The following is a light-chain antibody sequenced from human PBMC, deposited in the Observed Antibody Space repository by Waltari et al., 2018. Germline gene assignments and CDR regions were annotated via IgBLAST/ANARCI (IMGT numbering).Light chain of an antibody. CDR2: KAS. CDR3: QQYSSHYN. V-gene: IGKV1-5*03. CDR1: QSSLTW. Sequence: DIQMTQSPSTLSASVGDRVTITCRASQSSLTWLAWYQQKPGKAPKLLIYKASNLQSGVPSRFSGSGSGTEFTLTISSLQPDDFATDYCQQYSSHYNFGQGTKLEIK. J-gene: IGKJ2*01.